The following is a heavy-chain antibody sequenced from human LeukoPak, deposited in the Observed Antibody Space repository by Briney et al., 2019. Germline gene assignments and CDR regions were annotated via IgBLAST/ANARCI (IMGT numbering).Heavy chain of an antibody. J-gene: IGHJ4*02. CDR2: ISGSNSYI. Sequence: GGSLRLSCAASGFTFSSYSMNWVRQAPGKGLEWVSSISGSNSYIYYADSMKGRFTISRDNSKNTLNLQMNSLRAEDTAVYYCATSKYSGSYWGQGTLVTVSS. CDR1: GFTFSSYS. CDR3: ATSKYSGSY. D-gene: IGHD1-26*01. V-gene: IGHV3-21*04.